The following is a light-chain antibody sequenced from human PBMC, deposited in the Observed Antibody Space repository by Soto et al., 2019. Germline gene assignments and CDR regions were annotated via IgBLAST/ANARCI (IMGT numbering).Light chain of an antibody. V-gene: IGKV1-5*03. J-gene: IGKJ4*01. Sequence: DILTTHSPATLSASVGDTVAITCRASQTISSWVAWYQQKPGRAPKLLIYKASSLESGVPSRFSGSGSGTEFTLTISGLQPDDFASYYCQQYNTDCCLTFGGGTKVDI. CDR2: KAS. CDR3: QQYNTDCCLT. CDR1: QTISSW.